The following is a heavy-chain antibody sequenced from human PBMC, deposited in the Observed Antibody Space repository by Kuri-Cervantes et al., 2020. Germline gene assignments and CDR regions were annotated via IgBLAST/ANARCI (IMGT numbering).Heavy chain of an antibody. Sequence: LRLSCAVSGGSISSGGYSWSWIRQPPGKGLEWIGYIYHSGSTYYNPSLKSRVTISVDTSKNQFSLKLSSVTAADTAVYYCARAGYYYGSGSYYTDYWGQGTLVTVSS. CDR2: IYHSGST. D-gene: IGHD3-10*01. CDR3: ARAGYYYGSGSYYTDY. CDR1: GGSISSGGYS. V-gene: IGHV4-30-2*01. J-gene: IGHJ4*02.